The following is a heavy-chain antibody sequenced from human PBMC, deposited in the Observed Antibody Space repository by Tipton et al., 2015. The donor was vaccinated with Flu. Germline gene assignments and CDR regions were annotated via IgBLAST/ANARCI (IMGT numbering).Heavy chain of an antibody. CDR3: TTRYPGLQLGFWLN. D-gene: IGHD5-24*01. CDR1: GFTFSNAW. J-gene: IGHJ4*02. CDR2: IKSKTDGGTT. Sequence: SLRLSCAASGFTFSNAWMSWVRQAPGKGLEWVGRIKSKTDGGTTDYAAPVKGRFTISRDDSKKTLYLQMNSLKTEGTAVYYCTTRYPGLQLGFWLNWGQGTLVTVSS. V-gene: IGHV3-15*01.